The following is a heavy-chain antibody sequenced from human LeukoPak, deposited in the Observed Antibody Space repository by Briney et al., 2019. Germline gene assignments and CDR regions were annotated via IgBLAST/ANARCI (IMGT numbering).Heavy chain of an antibody. CDR2: IYYSGSI. D-gene: IGHD2/OR15-2a*01. J-gene: IGHJ4*02. CDR3: ARLTIYASGEDS. Sequence: PSETLSLTCTVSGGSISSSSYYWGWIRQPPGKGLEWIGSIYYSGSIYYDPSLKSRVTISVDTSKNQFSLKLSSVTAADTAVYYCARLTIYASGEDSWGQGTLVTVCS. CDR1: GGSISSSSYY. V-gene: IGHV4-39*01.